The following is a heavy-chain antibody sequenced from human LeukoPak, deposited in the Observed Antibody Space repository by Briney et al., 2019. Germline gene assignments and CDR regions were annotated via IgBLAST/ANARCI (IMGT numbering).Heavy chain of an antibody. D-gene: IGHD2-8*01. V-gene: IGHV3-21*01. J-gene: IGHJ4*02. CDR1: GFTFSDHA. CDR2: ISSSSSYI. CDR3: ARSDIVLMVFEY. Sequence: GGSLRLSCAASGFTFSDHAMSWVRQAPGKGLEWVSSISSSSSYIYYADSVKGRFTISRDNAKNSLYLQMNSLRAEDTAVYYCARSDIVLMVFEYWGQGTLVTVSS.